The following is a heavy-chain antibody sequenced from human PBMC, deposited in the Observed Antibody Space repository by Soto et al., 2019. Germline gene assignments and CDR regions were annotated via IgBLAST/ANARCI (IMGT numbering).Heavy chain of an antibody. CDR2: ISTYTGNT. D-gene: IGHD3-16*01. J-gene: IGHJ4*02. V-gene: IGHV1-18*01. Sequence: ASVKVSCKASGYTFTSYSINWVRQAPGQGLEWMGWISTYTGNTNYAQNLQGRVTMTTDTSTSTAYMELSSLRSDDTAVYYCARAAGEMAAAVDYWGQGTLVTVSS. CDR3: ARAAGEMAAAVDY. CDR1: GYTFTSYS.